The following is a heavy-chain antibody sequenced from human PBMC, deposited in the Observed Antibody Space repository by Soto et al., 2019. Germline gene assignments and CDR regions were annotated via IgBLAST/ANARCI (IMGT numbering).Heavy chain of an antibody. CDR1: GLTFSSYC. D-gene: IGHD3-22*01. CDR3: ARGMDYYDSSGPLGFDP. V-gene: IGHV3-33*01. J-gene: IGHJ5*02. CDR2: IWYDGSNK. Sequence: PGGSLRLSCAASGLTFSSYCVHWVRQAPGKGLEWVAVIWYDGSNKYYADSVKGRFTISRDNSKNTLYLQMNSLRAEDTAVYYCARGMDYYDSSGPLGFDPWGQGTLVTVSS.